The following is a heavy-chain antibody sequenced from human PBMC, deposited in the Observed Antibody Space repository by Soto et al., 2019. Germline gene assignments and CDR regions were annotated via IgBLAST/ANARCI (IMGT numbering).Heavy chain of an antibody. CDR1: GYRFTGYG. D-gene: IGHD2-21*02. CDR2: INPKSGTT. V-gene: IGHV1-2*02. Sequence: QVQLVQSGAEVKKPGASLQVSCKAPGYRFTGYGLHWVRQAPGQGLQRMGWINPKSGTTDYAQKFQGRVTMTREKSTKTADLELSGLRSDDTAGDTAVYYCAQSNYGGDDYFQYGLGVWCQGTTVTVSS. CDR3: VYYCAQSNYGGDDYFQYGLGV. J-gene: IGHJ6*02.